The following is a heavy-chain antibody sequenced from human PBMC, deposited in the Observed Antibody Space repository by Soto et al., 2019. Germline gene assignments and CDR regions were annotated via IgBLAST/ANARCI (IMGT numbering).Heavy chain of an antibody. CDR2: ISSSSSTI. Sequence: GGSLRLSCAASGFTFSSYSMNWVRQAPGKGLEWVSYISSSSSTIYYADSVKGRFTISRDNAKNSLYLQMNSLRAEDTAVYYCARETMVRGVITFDYWGQGTLVTVSS. CDR1: GFTFSSYS. J-gene: IGHJ4*02. CDR3: ARETMVRGVITFDY. V-gene: IGHV3-48*01. D-gene: IGHD3-10*01.